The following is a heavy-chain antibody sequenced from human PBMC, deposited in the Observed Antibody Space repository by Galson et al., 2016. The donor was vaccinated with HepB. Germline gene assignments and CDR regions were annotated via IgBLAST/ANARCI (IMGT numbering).Heavy chain of an antibody. V-gene: IGHV3-23*01. CDR1: RFTFGAYA. D-gene: IGHD6-19*01. Sequence: SLRLSCAASRFTFGAYAMSWVRQAPGKGLECVSVIGGSSETIYYADSVKGRFTISRDNSKNTPYLQMNSLRSDDTAVYYCAPARAGIVVYWGQGTLVTVSS. CDR2: IGGSSETI. CDR3: APARAGIVVY. J-gene: IGHJ4*02.